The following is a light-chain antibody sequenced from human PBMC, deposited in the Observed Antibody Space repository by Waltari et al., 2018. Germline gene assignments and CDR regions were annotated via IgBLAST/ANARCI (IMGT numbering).Light chain of an antibody. J-gene: IGLJ2*01. CDR3: QAWDSSTAV. V-gene: IGLV3-1*01. CDR1: KLWNKY. Sequence: SYELTQPPSVSVSPGQTAGITCSADKLWNKYVSWYQQKAGQSPVLVIDEDRKRTSGILERFSGSNSGNTATLTISGTQAMDEADYSCQAWDSSTAVFGGGTRLTVL. CDR2: EDR.